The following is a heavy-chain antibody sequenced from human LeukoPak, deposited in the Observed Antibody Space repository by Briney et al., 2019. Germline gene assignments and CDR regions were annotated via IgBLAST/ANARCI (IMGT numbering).Heavy chain of an antibody. D-gene: IGHD2-2*01. CDR3: ARGLGYCSSTSCLTDAFDI. CDR2: INPNSGGT. CDR1: GYTFTGYY. Sequence: GASVKVSCKASGYTFTGYYMHWVRQAPGQGLEWMGWINPNSGGTNYAQKFQGRVTMTRDTSISTAYMELSRLRSDDTAVYYCARGLGYCSSTSCLTDAFDIWGQGTMVTVSS. J-gene: IGHJ3*02. V-gene: IGHV1-2*02.